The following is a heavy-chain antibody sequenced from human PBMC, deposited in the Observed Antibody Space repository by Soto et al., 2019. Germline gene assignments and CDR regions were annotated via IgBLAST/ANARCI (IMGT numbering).Heavy chain of an antibody. J-gene: IGHJ4*02. Sequence: SETLSLTCPVSSDSISSYYWSCIRQPPGKRLEWIGYISYSVSTDYNPSLKSRVTISGDTSKNQFSLKVSSVTAAYTAVYYCARGTSWQLPFDYWGQGTLVTVSS. CDR1: SDSISSYY. CDR2: ISYSVST. D-gene: IGHD6-13*01. V-gene: IGHV4-59*01. CDR3: ARGTSWQLPFDY.